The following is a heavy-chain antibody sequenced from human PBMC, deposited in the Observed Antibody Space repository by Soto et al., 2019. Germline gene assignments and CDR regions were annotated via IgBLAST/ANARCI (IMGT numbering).Heavy chain of an antibody. CDR1: GGSISSSSYY. CDR2: IYYSGST. J-gene: IGHJ4*02. D-gene: IGHD2-2*01. V-gene: IGHV4-39*01. CDR3: ASLYCSSTSCYGGLFDY. Sequence: SETLSLTCTVSGGSISSSSYYWGWIRQPPGKGLEWIGSIYYSGSTYYNPSLKSRVTISVDTSKNQFSLKLSSVTAADTAVYYCASLYCSSTSCYGGLFDYWGQGTLVTVSS.